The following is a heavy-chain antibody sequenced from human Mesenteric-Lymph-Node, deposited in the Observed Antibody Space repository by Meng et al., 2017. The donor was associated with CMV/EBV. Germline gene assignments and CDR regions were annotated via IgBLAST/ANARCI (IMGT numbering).Heavy chain of an antibody. CDR1: GGSFSGYY. Sequence: QVPFVQWGAGLLNPSETLSVTCAVYGGSFSGYYWNWIRQSPEKGLEWIGEINHSGSTTYNPSFTSRIIISVDTSTNQISLNMSSVTAADTAVYYCARGSSYDILTGYFDYWGQGALVTVSS. CDR2: INHSGST. CDR3: ARGSSYDILTGYFDY. J-gene: IGHJ4*02. D-gene: IGHD3-9*01. V-gene: IGHV4-34*01.